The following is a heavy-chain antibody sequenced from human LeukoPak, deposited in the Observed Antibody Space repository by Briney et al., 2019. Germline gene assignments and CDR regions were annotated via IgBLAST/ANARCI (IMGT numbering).Heavy chain of an antibody. D-gene: IGHD4-11*01. V-gene: IGHV3-11*04. CDR3: ARVSITVTTWRLYYFDY. Sequence: LSLTCAVYGGSFSGYYWSWIRQAPGKGLEWVSYISGGSSTIYYADSVKDRFTISRDNARNSLFLQMNSLRAEDTAVYYCARVSITVTTWRLYYFDYWGQGTLVTVSS. CDR1: GGSFSGYY. J-gene: IGHJ4*02. CDR2: ISGGSSTI.